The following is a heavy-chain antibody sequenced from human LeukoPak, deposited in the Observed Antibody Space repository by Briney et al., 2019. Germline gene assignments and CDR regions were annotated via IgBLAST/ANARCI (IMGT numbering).Heavy chain of an antibody. V-gene: IGHV1-46*01. CDR3: ARGAMIVVVITAAFDI. CDR2: INPSGGST. CDR1: GYTFTSYY. J-gene: IGHJ3*02. D-gene: IGHD3-22*01. Sequence: ASVKVSCKASGYTFTSYYMHWVRQALGQGLEWMGIINPSGGSTSYAQKFQGRVTMTRDMSTSTVYMELSSLRSEDTAVYYCARGAMIVVVITAAFDIWGQGTMVTVSS.